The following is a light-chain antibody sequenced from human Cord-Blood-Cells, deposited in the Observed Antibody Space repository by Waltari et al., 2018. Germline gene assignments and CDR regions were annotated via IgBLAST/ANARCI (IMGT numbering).Light chain of an antibody. J-gene: IGLJ3*02. V-gene: IGLV2-23*02. CDR3: CSYAGSWV. CDR2: EVS. Sequence: QSALTQPASVSGSPGQSITISCTGTSSDVGSDNLVSWYQQHPGKAPKLMIYEVSKRPSGVSNRFSGSKSGNTASLTISGLQAEDEADYYCCSYAGSWVFGGGTKLTVL. CDR1: SSDVGSDNL.